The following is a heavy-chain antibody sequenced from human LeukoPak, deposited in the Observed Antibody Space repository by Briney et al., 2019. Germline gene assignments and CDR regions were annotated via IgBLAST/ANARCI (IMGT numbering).Heavy chain of an antibody. J-gene: IGHJ4*02. D-gene: IGHD4-11*01. CDR3: AIDTTYSNYCSDH. Sequence: GGSLRLSCTASGFTYRNYWMSWVRQAPGKGLEWVANIKGDGTEKYYVDSVKGRFTISRDNAKSSLFLQMNSLRPEDTAVYYCAIDTTYSNYCSDHWGQGTLVTVSS. CDR2: IKGDGTEK. V-gene: IGHV3-7*01. CDR1: GFTYRNYW.